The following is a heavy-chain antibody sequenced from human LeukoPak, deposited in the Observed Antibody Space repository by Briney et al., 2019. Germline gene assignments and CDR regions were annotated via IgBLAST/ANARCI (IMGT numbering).Heavy chain of an antibody. Sequence: PSETLSLTCAVYGGSFSGYYWSWIRQPPGKGLEWIGEINHSGSTNYNPSLKSRVTISVDTSKNQFSLKLSSVTAADTAVYYCARGTRGYRGGLYYFDYRGQGTLVTVSS. CDR1: GGSFSGYY. V-gene: IGHV4-34*01. D-gene: IGHD6-13*01. J-gene: IGHJ4*02. CDR3: ARGTRGYRGGLYYFDY. CDR2: INHSGST.